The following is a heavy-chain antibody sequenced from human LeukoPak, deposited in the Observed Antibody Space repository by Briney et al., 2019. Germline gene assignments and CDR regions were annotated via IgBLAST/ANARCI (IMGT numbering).Heavy chain of an antibody. V-gene: IGHV5-51*01. D-gene: IGHD1-7*01. CDR2: IYGADYTT. J-gene: IGHJ4*02. Sequence: GESLKISCNGSGYSFTSYWIGWVRQMPGKGLEWMGVIYGADYTTIYSPPFHGQITISADKSISTAYLQWTSLKASDTAMYYCARRPAGTRTFDYWGQGALVTVSS. CDR3: ARRPAGTRTFDY. CDR1: GYSFTSYW.